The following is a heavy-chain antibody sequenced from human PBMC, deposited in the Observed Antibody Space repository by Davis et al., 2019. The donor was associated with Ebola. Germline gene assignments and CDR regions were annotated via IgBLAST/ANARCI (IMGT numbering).Heavy chain of an antibody. CDR2: IIPIFGTA. CDR1: GGTFSSYA. Sequence: SVKVSCKASGGTFSSYAISWVRQAPGQGLEWMGGIIPIFGTANYAQKFQGRVTITADESTSTAYMELSSLRSDDTAVYYCARNSGTMISPFDYWGQGTLVTVSS. CDR3: ARNSGTMISPFDY. J-gene: IGHJ4*02. V-gene: IGHV1-69*13. D-gene: IGHD3-22*01.